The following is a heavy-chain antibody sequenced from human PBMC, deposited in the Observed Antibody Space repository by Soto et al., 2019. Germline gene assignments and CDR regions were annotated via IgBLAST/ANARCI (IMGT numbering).Heavy chain of an antibody. CDR3: TTSANDKFVDY. Sequence: SCAASGFSFTGSAMHWVRQASGKGLEWVGRMRSRANSYATTYAESVKGRFTISRDDSKNTAYLQMNSLKTEDTAVYYCTTSANDKFVDYWGQGTLVTVSS. CDR2: MRSRANSYAT. J-gene: IGHJ4*02. D-gene: IGHD5-12*01. CDR1: GFSFTGSA. V-gene: IGHV3-73*01.